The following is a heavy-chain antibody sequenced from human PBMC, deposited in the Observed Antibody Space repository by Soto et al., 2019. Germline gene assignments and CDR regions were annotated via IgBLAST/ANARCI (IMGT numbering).Heavy chain of an antibody. V-gene: IGHV3-30-3*01. J-gene: IGHJ4*02. CDR3: SRILIGATGGNDY. Sequence: GGSLRLSCGASGFTFSSYAMHWVRQAPGKGLEWVAVISYDGSNKYYADSVKGRFTISRDNSKNTLYLQMNSLRAEDMAVYYFSRILIGATGGNDYWGKGTLVTFSS. D-gene: IGHD2-15*01. CDR2: ISYDGSNK. CDR1: GFTFSSYA.